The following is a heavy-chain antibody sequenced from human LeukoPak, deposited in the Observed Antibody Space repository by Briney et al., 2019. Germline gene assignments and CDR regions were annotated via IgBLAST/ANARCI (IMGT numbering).Heavy chain of an antibody. CDR3: ARRSSGSYDWRFDP. J-gene: IGHJ5*02. Sequence: PSETLSLTCTVSGASIISGGYYWSWIRQHPGKGLEWIGYIYYTGSTYYNPSLQSRLTMSVDTSKNQFSLNLSSLTAADTAVYYCARRSSGSYDWRFDPWGQGTLVTVSS. V-gene: IGHV4-31*03. CDR2: IYYTGST. CDR1: GASIISGGYY. D-gene: IGHD3-10*01.